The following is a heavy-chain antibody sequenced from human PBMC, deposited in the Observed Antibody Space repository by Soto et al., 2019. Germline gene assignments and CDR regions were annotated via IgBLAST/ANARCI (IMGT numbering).Heavy chain of an antibody. V-gene: IGHV3-30*04. J-gene: IGHJ4*02. Sequence: QVQLVESGGGVVQPGRSLTLSCAASGFIFSDYLIHWVRQTPGKGLEWVAFISRDGRNAYYTDSVKGRFTISRDNSKNTLYLEMNSLRVEDTAVYYCAREDDGRSDCDLGHWGQGTLVIVSS. CDR1: GFIFSDYL. CDR3: AREDDGRSDCDLGH. CDR2: ISRDGRNA. D-gene: IGHD2-21*02.